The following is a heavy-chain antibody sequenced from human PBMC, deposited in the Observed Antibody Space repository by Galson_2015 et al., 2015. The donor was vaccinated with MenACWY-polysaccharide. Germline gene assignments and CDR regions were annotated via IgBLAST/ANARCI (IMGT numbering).Heavy chain of an antibody. J-gene: IGHJ4*02. CDR3: ARGFRGSYDN. Sequence: SLRLSCAASGFAFSSHAMGWVRRAPETGLEWVSSITGGGSTSFYADSVRGRFTLSKDNSQNTLFLQMNSLRAEDTALYYCARGFRGSYDNWGQGSLVTVPS. V-gene: IGHV3-23*01. CDR2: ITGGGSTS. CDR1: GFAFSSHA. D-gene: IGHD5-12*01.